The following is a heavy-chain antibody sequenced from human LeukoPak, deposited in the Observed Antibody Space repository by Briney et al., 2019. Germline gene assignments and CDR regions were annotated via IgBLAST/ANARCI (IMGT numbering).Heavy chain of an antibody. CDR1: GFTFNSYG. D-gene: IGHD3-22*01. V-gene: IGHV3-30*19. CDR2: TSYHGRDK. J-gene: IGHJ5*02. CDR3: TKERGGGGRRINLMVGGSGP. Sequence: GGSLRLSCAASGFTFNSYGMHWVRQAPGKGLEWVAATSYHGRDKYYADAVSGRFTISRDNSKNTLHLEMNSLRTDDTAVYYCTKERGGGGRRINLMVGGSGPWGQGTQVTVSS.